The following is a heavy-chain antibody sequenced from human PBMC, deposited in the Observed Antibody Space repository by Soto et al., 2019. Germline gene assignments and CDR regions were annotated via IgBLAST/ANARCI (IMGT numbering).Heavy chain of an antibody. CDR2: INDSGSP. V-gene: IGHV4-34*01. J-gene: IGHJ4*02. CDR1: GGSFSGYY. D-gene: IGHD3-16*01. CDR3: ARGRGDFQS. Sequence: SETLSLTCAVNGGSFSGYYWAWIRQSPGKGLEWIGEINDSGSPNYTPSLKRRVTISLDASKNQFSLRLSLLTAADTAVYYCARGRGDFQSWGKGTLVTVSP.